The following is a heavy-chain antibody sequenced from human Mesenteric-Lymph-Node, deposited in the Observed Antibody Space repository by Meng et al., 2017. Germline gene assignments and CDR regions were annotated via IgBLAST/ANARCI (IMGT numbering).Heavy chain of an antibody. CDR3: AKDRSLMIDYYDSSPNGAFDI. CDR2: ISGSGGST. D-gene: IGHD3-22*01. CDR1: GFTFNNHA. V-gene: IGHV3-23*01. Sequence: GGSLRLSCAASGFTFNNHAMSWVRQAPGKGLEWVSAISGSGGSTYYADSVKGRFTISRDNSKNTLYLQMNSLRAEDTAVYYCAKDRSLMIDYYDSSPNGAFDIWGQGTMVTVSS. J-gene: IGHJ3*02.